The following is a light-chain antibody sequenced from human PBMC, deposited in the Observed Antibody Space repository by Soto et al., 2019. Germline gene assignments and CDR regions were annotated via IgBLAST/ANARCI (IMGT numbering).Light chain of an antibody. Sequence: QTVVTQEPSFSVSPGGTVTLTCGLSSGSVSTSYYPSWYQQTPGQAPRALIYSTNTRSSGVPDRFSGSLLGKKAALTITGAQADDESDYYCVLYMGRGISVFGGGTKRTGL. V-gene: IGLV8-61*01. CDR2: STN. CDR1: SGSVSTSYY. CDR3: VLYMGRGISV. J-gene: IGLJ3*02.